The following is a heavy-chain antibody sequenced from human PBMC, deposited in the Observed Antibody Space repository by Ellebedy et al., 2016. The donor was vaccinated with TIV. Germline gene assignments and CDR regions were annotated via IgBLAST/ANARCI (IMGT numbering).Heavy chain of an antibody. CDR3: ARDRGDYSISGP. Sequence: HTGGSLRLSXVAPGFTFGRYRMHWVRQAPGNKLVWVSRIKSDGSSTNYADSVKGRFTTSRDNARNTLYLQMNSLRGEDTAVYFCARDRGDYSISGPWGQGTLVTVSS. D-gene: IGHD4-11*01. CDR2: IKSDGSST. V-gene: IGHV3-74*01. CDR1: GFTFGRYR. J-gene: IGHJ5*02.